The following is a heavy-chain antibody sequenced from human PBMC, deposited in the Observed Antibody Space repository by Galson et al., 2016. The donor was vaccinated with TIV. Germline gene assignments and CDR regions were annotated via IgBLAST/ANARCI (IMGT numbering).Heavy chain of an antibody. CDR3: ARDKYCSSTTCSTHYCGGGSCSGWFDP. Sequence: SETLSLTCVVSGYSISSGFYGGWIRQSPGKGLEWIGEINHSGSTNYNPSLKSRVSISGDTSKNHFSLKLSSVTAADTAVYYCARDKYCSSTTCSTHYCGGGSCSGWFDPWGQGTLVT. CDR1: GYSISSGFY. J-gene: IGHJ5*02. D-gene: IGHD2-2*02. V-gene: IGHV4-34*01. CDR2: INHSGST.